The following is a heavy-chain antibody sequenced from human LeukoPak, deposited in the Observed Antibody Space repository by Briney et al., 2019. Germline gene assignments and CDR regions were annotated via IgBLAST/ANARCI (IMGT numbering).Heavy chain of an antibody. V-gene: IGHV3-23*01. CDR1: GFTVSSNY. CDR3: AKDHYYDSSGYHNWFDP. J-gene: IGHJ5*02. D-gene: IGHD3-22*01. Sequence: GGSLRLSCAASGFTVSSNYMSWVRQAPGKGLEWVSAISGSGGSTYYADSVKGRFTISRDNSKNTLYLQMNSLRAEDTAVYYCAKDHYYDSSGYHNWFDPWGQGTLVTVSS. CDR2: ISGSGGST.